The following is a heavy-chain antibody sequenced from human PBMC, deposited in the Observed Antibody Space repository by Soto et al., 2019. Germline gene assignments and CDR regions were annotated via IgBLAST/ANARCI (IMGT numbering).Heavy chain of an antibody. V-gene: IGHV4-4*07. CDR3: ARTLGAAYYFDF. Sequence: PSETLSLTCTVSGDSMSKYYWSWIRQPAGKGLEWIGRIYTSGSTNYNPSLKSRVNMSIDTSDNHFSLNLKSVTAADAAVYYCARTLGAAYYFDFWGQGDLVTVSS. CDR2: IYTSGST. D-gene: IGHD1-26*01. CDR1: GDSMSKYY. J-gene: IGHJ4*02.